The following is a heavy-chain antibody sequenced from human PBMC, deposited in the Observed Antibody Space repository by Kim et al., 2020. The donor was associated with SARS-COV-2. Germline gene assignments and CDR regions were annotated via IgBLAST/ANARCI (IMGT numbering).Heavy chain of an antibody. D-gene: IGHD3-16*02. J-gene: IGHJ5*02. CDR3: ARDQGPDYVWGSYRPNWFDP. Sequence: ASVKVSCKASGYTFTGYYMHWVRQAPGQGLEWMGWINPNSGGTNYAQKFQGRVTMTRDTSISTAYMELSRLRSDDTAVYYCARDQGPDYVWGSYRPNWFDPWGQGTLVTVSS. V-gene: IGHV1-2*02. CDR1: GYTFTGYY. CDR2: INPNSGGT.